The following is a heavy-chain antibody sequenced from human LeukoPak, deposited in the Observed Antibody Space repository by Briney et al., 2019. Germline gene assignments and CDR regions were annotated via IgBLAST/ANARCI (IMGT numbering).Heavy chain of an antibody. CDR2: IYYSGST. Sequence: PSETLSLTCTASGGSISSYYWSWIRQPQGKGLEWIGYIYYSGSTNYNPSLKSRVTISVDTSKNQFSLKLSSVTAADTAVYYCAQQRGYSYGGGFDPWGQGTLVTVSS. CDR1: GGSISSYY. V-gene: IGHV4-59*12. D-gene: IGHD5-18*01. CDR3: AQQRGYSYGGGFDP. J-gene: IGHJ5*02.